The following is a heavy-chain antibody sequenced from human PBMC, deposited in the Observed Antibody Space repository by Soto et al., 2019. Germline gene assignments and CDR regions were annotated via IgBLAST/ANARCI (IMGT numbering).Heavy chain of an antibody. V-gene: IGHV3-9*01. Sequence: PGGSLRLSCAASGFTFDDYGMHWVRQGPGKGLEWVSGITWNSATIGYAASVKGRFTISRDNAKNSLYLQLSSLTTEDTAVYYCSKDSWARDTIDFCGQGTAVTVSS. CDR3: SKDSWARDTIDF. D-gene: IGHD6-13*01. J-gene: IGHJ6*02. CDR2: ITWNSATI. CDR1: GFTFDDYG.